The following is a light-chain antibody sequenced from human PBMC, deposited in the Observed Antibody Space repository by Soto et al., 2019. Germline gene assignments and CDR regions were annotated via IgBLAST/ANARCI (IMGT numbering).Light chain of an antibody. CDR3: QQCQTFWT. CDR2: AAS. V-gene: IGKV1-6*01. J-gene: IGKJ1*01. Sequence: AIQMTQAPSSLSAAVGDRFTITCRASQGIRNDFGWYVQKPGKAPKILIYAASSFQSGVPSRLSGSGSGTEFTLTISSLQPDDFATAYCQQCQTFWTCSPGTQV. CDR1: QGIRND.